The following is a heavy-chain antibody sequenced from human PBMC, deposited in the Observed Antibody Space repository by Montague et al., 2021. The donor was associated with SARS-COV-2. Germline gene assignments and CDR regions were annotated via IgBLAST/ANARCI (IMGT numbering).Heavy chain of an antibody. Sequence: TLSLTCTVSGGSISSGSYYWSWIRQPAGKGLEWIGRLYSSGSTNYNPTLKSLVTMSVATSKNQFSLKVSSVTAADTALYYCARDYGDYSYYYGLDVWGQGTTVTVSS. CDR2: LYSSGST. CDR1: GGSISSGSYY. CDR3: ARDYGDYSYYYGLDV. D-gene: IGHD4-17*01. J-gene: IGHJ6*02. V-gene: IGHV4-61*02.